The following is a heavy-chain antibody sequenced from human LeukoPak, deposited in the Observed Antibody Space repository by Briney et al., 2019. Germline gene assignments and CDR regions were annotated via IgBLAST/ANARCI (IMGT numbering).Heavy chain of an antibody. CDR1: GSSISSGYY. CDR3: AREGLQYTLYYFDY. Sequence: PSETLSLTCTVSGSSISSGYYWGWIRQPPGKGLEWIGEINHSGSTNYNPSLKSRVTISVDTSKNQFSLKLSSVTAADTAVYYCAREGLQYTLYYFDYWGQGTLVTVSS. V-gene: IGHV4-38-2*02. D-gene: IGHD4-11*01. CDR2: INHSGST. J-gene: IGHJ4*02.